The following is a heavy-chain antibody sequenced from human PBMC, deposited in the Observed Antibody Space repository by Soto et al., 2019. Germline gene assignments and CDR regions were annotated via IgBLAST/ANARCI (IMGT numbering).Heavy chain of an antibody. J-gene: IGHJ4*02. CDR1: GFTFSSCA. D-gene: IGHD2-2*01. V-gene: IGHV3-23*01. Sequence: PGGSLRLSCAASGFTFSSCAMSWVRQSPGKGLEWVSTISGSGGSTYYADSVKGRFSISRDNSKNTLFLQMSSLSAEDTAAYFCAKNPGYCSTTSCYYYFDYWGQGTLVTVSS. CDR2: ISGSGGST. CDR3: AKNPGYCSTTSCYYYFDY.